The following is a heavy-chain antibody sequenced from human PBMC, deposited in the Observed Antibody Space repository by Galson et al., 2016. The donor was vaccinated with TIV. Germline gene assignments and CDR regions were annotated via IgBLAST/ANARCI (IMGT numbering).Heavy chain of an antibody. J-gene: IGHJ4*02. V-gene: IGHV2-70*11. CDR1: GFSLNTDGMC. Sequence: PALVKPTQTLTLTCTFSGFSLNTDGMCVNWIRQPPGKALEWLARIDWDDDKSYSSSLKTRLTISKDTSKNQVVLTMTNKDPVDTATYYCARMVYGDYPPRFYFDYWGQGILVTVSS. CDR2: IDWDDDK. D-gene: IGHD4-17*01. CDR3: ARMVYGDYPPRFYFDY.